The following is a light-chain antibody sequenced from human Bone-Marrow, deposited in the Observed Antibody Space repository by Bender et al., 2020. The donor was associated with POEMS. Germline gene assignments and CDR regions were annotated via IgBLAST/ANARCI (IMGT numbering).Light chain of an antibody. Sequence: QSALTQPRSVSGSPGQSVTISCTGTSTDVGRYTYVSWYQHHPGKPPKLMIYDVIKRPSGVPDRFSGSKSGTSASLAITGLQAEDEGDYYCQSYDNSLGGWVFGGGTKLTVL. CDR2: DVI. V-gene: IGLV2-11*01. J-gene: IGLJ3*02. CDR3: QSYDNSLGGWV. CDR1: STDVGRYTY.